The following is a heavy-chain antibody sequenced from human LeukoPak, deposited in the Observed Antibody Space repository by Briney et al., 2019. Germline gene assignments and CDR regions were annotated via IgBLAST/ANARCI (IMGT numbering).Heavy chain of an antibody. J-gene: IGHJ4*02. CDR2: IYYSGST. CDR1: GGSISSGDYY. Sequence: SETLSLTCTVSGGSISSGDYYWSWIRQPPGKGLEWIGYIYYSGSTYYNPSLKSRVNISGDTSKNQSSLKLSSVTAADTAVYYCARRTRSTKAFDYWGQGTLVTVSS. D-gene: IGHD2-2*01. CDR3: ARRTRSTKAFDY. V-gene: IGHV4-30-4*08.